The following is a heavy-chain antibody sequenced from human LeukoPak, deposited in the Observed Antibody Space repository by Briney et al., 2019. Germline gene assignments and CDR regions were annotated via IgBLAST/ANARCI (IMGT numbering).Heavy chain of an antibody. CDR1: GFTFSSYA. D-gene: IGHD3-22*01. CDR2: ISGSGGST. V-gene: IGHV3-23*01. Sequence: PGRPLRLSCAASGFTFSSYAMSWVRQAPGKGLEWVSAISGSGGSTYYADSVKGRFTISRDNSRNTLYLQMNSLRAEDTAVYYCAKWVLYYYDSSGYPDYWGQGTLVTVSS. CDR3: AKWVLYYYDSSGYPDY. J-gene: IGHJ4*02.